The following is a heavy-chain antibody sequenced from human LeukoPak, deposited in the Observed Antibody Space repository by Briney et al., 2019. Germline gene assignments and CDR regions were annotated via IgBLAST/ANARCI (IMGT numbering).Heavy chain of an antibody. CDR1: GFTFSSYG. V-gene: IGHV3-30*02. D-gene: IGHD5-18*01. J-gene: IGHJ4*02. CDR2: IRYDGSNK. CDR3: AKAQSVVQLVPVDYFDY. Sequence: GGSLRLSCAASGFTFSSYGMHWVRQAPGKGLEWVAFIRYDGSNKYYADSVKGRFTISRDNSKNTLYLQMNSLRAEDTAVYYCAKAQSVVQLVPVDYFDYWGQGTLVTVSS.